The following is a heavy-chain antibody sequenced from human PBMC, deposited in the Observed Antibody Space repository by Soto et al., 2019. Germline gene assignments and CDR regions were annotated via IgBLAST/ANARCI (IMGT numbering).Heavy chain of an antibody. V-gene: IGHV3-30*18. CDR3: AKGGYSGYDYGDY. J-gene: IGHJ4*02. Sequence: QVQLVESGGGVVQPGRSLRLSCAASGFTFSSYGMHWVRQAPDKGLEWVGVISYDGSNKYYADSVKGRFSISRDNSRNTLYLQMNSLRAEDTAVYYCAKGGYSGYDYGDYWGQGTLVTVSS. D-gene: IGHD5-12*01. CDR2: ISYDGSNK. CDR1: GFTFSSYG.